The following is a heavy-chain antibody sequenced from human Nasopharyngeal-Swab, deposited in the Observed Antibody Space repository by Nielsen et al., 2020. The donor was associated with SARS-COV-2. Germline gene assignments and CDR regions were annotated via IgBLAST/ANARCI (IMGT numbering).Heavy chain of an antibody. CDR1: GSSISNRTYY. CDR3: VRDESGDYLGLPFDS. D-gene: IGHD4-17*01. V-gene: IGHV4-39*07. Sequence: SETLSPTFSVSGSSISNRTYYWCWIRQSPEKGLQWIWTVFYTGTYYNPSLQSRVTISVDTSKNQFSLKLTSVTAADTAVYYCVRDESGDYLGLPFDSWGPGTLVTVSS. CDR2: VFYTGT. J-gene: IGHJ4*02.